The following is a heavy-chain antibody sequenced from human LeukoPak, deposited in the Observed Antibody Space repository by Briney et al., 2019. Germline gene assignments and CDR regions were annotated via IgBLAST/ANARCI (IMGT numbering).Heavy chain of an antibody. D-gene: IGHD1-26*01. CDR2: INPNNGGT. J-gene: IGHJ3*02. V-gene: IGHV1-2*02. CDR1: GYTFSGYY. Sequence: GASVKVSCKASGYTFSGYYIHWVRQAPGQGLEWMGWINPNNGGTNYASNFKGRVTMTRDTSISTVFMEARSLRSDDTAVYYCARYRYSGRSRSPFATWGQGTMVTVFS. CDR3: ARYRYSGRSRSPFAT.